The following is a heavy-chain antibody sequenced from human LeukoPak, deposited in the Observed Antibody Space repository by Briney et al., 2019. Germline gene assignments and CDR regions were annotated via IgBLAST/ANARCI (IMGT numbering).Heavy chain of an antibody. CDR3: ARALGYCSGGSCKRGYNWFDP. CDR2: IYFGGST. D-gene: IGHD2-15*01. CDR1: GGSISSSDYY. J-gene: IGHJ5*02. Sequence: PSETLSLTCTVSGGSISSSDYYWGWIRQPPGKGLECIGSIYFGGSTYYNPSLKSRVTISVDTSMNQFSLKLSFVTTADTAVYYCARALGYCSGGSCKRGYNWFDPWGQGTLVTVSS. V-gene: IGHV4-39*01.